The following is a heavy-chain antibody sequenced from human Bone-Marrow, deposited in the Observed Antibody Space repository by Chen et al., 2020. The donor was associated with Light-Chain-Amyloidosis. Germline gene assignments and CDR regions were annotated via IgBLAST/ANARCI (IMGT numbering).Heavy chain of an antibody. CDR1: GFTFSGSA. D-gene: IGHD1-26*01. J-gene: IGHJ4*02. CDR2: IRSKANSYAP. CDR3: TRLGSGSYSVAY. V-gene: IGHV3-73*02. Sequence: EVQLVESGGGLVQPGGSLKLSCAASGFTFSGSAMHWVRQASGKGLEWVGRIRSKANSYAPAYAASVKGRFTISRDDSKNTAYLQMNSLKTEDTAVYYCTRLGSGSYSVAYWGQGTLVTVSS.